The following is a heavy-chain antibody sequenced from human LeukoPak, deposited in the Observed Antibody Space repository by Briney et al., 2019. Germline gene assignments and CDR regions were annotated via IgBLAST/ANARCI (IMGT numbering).Heavy chain of an antibody. D-gene: IGHD3-22*01. Sequence: PSETLSLTCTVSGGSISSSSYYWGWIRQPPGKGLEWIGSIYYSGSTYYNPSLKSRVTISVDRSKNQFSLKLSPVTAADTAVYYCARRNYYDTSAYTRPPPAGAFDVWGQGTMVTVSS. CDR1: GGSISSSSYY. CDR3: ARRNYYDTSAYTRPPPAGAFDV. J-gene: IGHJ3*01. V-gene: IGHV4-39*01. CDR2: IYYSGST.